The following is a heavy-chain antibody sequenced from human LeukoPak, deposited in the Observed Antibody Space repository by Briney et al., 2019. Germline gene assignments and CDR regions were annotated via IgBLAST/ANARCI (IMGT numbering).Heavy chain of an antibody. J-gene: IGHJ4*02. Sequence: ASVKVSCKASGGTFSSNAISWMRQAPGQGLEWMGRIIPIFGTANYAQKFQGRVTITTDESTSTAYMELSSLRSEDTAVYYCARDNTYSGYDPTDYWGQGTLVTVSS. D-gene: IGHD5-12*01. CDR1: GGTFSSNA. V-gene: IGHV1-69*05. CDR2: IIPIFGTA. CDR3: ARDNTYSGYDPTDY.